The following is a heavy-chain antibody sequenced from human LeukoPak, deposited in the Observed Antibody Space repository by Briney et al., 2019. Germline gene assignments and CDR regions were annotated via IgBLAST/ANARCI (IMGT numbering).Heavy chain of an antibody. Sequence: GGSLRLSCAASGFTFSRFGMNWVRQAPGKGLEGVSYISSSSSSSMYYADSVKGRFTISRDNGKNSLYLQMNSLRDEDTAVYYGAQKGGADYWGQGTLVTVSS. D-gene: IGHD2-15*01. V-gene: IGHV3-48*02. CDR2: ISSSSSSSM. J-gene: IGHJ4*02. CDR3: AQKGGADY. CDR1: GFTFSRFG.